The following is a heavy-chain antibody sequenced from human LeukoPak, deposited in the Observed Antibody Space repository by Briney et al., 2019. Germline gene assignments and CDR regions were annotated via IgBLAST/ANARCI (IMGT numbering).Heavy chain of an antibody. J-gene: IGHJ4*02. D-gene: IGHD2/OR15-2a*01. V-gene: IGHV1-2*02. CDR3: ARILWGYVLEGLDY. CDR2: INPNSGGT. Sequence: ASVKVSCKASGYTFTGYYMHWVRQAPGQGLEWMGWINPNSGGTNYAQKFQGRVTMTRDTSISTAYMELSRLRSDDTAVYYCARILWGYVLEGLDYWGQGTLVTVSS. CDR1: GYTFTGYY.